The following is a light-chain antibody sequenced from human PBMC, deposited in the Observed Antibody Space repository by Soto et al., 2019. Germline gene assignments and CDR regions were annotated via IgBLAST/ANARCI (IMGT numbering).Light chain of an antibody. Sequence: DIQMTQSPSSLSASVGDRVTITCRASQSISNYLNWYQQKPGKAPKLLIYAASSLHSGVPSRFSGSGSGTDFTLTISTLQPEDSATYYCQQSYSTLRITFGQGTRLEIK. CDR2: AAS. V-gene: IGKV1-39*01. J-gene: IGKJ5*01. CDR1: QSISNY. CDR3: QQSYSTLRIT.